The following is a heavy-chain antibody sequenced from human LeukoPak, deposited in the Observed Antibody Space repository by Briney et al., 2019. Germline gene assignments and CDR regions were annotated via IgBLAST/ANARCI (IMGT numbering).Heavy chain of an antibody. D-gene: IGHD6-13*01. V-gene: IGHV4-34*01. J-gene: IGHJ4*02. CDR1: GGSFSGYY. CDR2: INHSGST. CDR3: ARGRRRAIAAAGKRNPYCFDY. Sequence: SETLSLTCAVYGGSFSGYYWSWLRQPPGKGLEWIGEINHSGSTNYNPSLKSRVTISVDTSKNQFSLKLSSVTAADTAVYYCARGRRRAIAAAGKRNPYCFDYWGQGTLVTVSS.